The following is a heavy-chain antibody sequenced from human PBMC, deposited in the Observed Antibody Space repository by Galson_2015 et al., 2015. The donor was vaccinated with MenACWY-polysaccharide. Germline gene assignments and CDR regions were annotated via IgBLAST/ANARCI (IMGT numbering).Heavy chain of an antibody. CDR3: ARKSAIAVGWGAFDI. Sequence: SLRLSCAASGLRISGHWMHWVRQVPGKGLVWVSRINSDASGTSYADSVKGRFTISRDNAKNTLYLQMNSLRAVDTALYYCARKSAIAVGWGAFDIWGQGTMVTVSS. D-gene: IGHD6-19*01. CDR1: GLRISGHW. CDR2: INSDASGT. J-gene: IGHJ3*02. V-gene: IGHV3-74*01.